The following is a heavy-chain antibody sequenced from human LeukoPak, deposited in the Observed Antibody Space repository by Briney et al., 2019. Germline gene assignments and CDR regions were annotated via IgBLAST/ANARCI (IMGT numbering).Heavy chain of an antibody. Sequence: GRSLRLSCAAFGFTFSSYAMHWVRQAPGKGLEWVAVISYDGSNKYYADSVKGRFTISRDNSKNTLYLQMNSLRAEDTAVYYCARAPPSGDPYFDYWGQGTLVTVSS. J-gene: IGHJ4*02. CDR3: ARAPPSGDPYFDY. V-gene: IGHV3-30*04. D-gene: IGHD4-17*01. CDR1: GFTFSSYA. CDR2: ISYDGSNK.